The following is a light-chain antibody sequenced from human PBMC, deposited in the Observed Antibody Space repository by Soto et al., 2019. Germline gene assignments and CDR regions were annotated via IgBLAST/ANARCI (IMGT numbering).Light chain of an antibody. V-gene: IGLV2-14*01. Sequence: QSALTQPASVSGSPGQSITVSCTGTSSDVGGYNYVSWYQQHPGKAPKLMIYDVNNRPSGVSNRFSGSKSGNTASLTISGLQAEDEADYYCSSYTDSGSYVFGTGIKVTVL. J-gene: IGLJ1*01. CDR1: SSDVGGYNY. CDR3: SSYTDSGSYV. CDR2: DVN.